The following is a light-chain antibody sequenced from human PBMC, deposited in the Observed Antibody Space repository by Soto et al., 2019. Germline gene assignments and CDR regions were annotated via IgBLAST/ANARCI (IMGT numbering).Light chain of an antibody. CDR2: KAS. Sequence: DIQMTQSPSSLSASVGDRVTITCRASQSISSYLNWYQQKPGKAPKLLIYKASSLESGVPSRFSGSGSGTEFTLTISSLKPDDFATYYCQQYQSYSRTFGQGTKVDI. V-gene: IGKV1-5*03. CDR1: QSISSY. J-gene: IGKJ1*01. CDR3: QQYQSYSRT.